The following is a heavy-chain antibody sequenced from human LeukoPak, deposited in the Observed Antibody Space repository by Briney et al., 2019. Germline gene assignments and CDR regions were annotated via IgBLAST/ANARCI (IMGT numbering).Heavy chain of an antibody. CDR2: INWNGDRT. J-gene: IGHJ4*02. CDR1: GFTFRDYG. CDR3: ARRDYYGSGSPDF. Sequence: GGSLRLSCAASGFTFRDYGMTWVRQSPGKGLEWVSGINWNGDRTGYAVSVKGRFTISRDNAKKSLYLQMNSLKAEDTALYYCARRDYYGSGSPDFWGQGTLVTVSS. V-gene: IGHV3-20*04. D-gene: IGHD3-10*01.